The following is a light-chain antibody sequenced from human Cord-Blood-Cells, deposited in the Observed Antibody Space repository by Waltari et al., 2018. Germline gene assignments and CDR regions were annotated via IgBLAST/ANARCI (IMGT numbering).Light chain of an antibody. V-gene: IGLV2-23*01. Sequence: QSALTQPASVSGSPGQSITISCTGTSSDVGSYNLVSWYQQHPGKAPKLMIYEGSKRSAGVSNRFSGSKSGNTASLTISGLQAEYEADYYCCSYAGSSTSWVFGGGTKLTVL. CDR2: EGS. CDR1: SSDVGSYNL. J-gene: IGLJ3*02. CDR3: CSYAGSSTSWV.